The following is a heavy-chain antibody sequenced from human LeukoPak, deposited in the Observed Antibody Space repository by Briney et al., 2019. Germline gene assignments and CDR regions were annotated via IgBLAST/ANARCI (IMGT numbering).Heavy chain of an antibody. V-gene: IGHV3-7*01. D-gene: IGHD3-3*01. CDR2: IKQDGSEK. CDR3: ARDHFDFWSGYHYFDY. Sequence: SGGSLRLSCAAFGFTFSTYWMSWVRQAPGKGLEWVANIKQDGSEKYYVDSVKGRFTISRDNAKNSLYLQMNSLRAEDTAVYYCARDHFDFWSGYHYFDYWGQGTLVTVSS. J-gene: IGHJ4*02. CDR1: GFTFSTYW.